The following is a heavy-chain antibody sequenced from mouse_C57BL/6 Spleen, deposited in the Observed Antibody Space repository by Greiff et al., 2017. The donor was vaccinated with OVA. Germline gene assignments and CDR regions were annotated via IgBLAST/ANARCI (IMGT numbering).Heavy chain of an antibody. V-gene: IGHV5-17*01. J-gene: IGHJ2*01. CDR3: AKGWSYGSSPYYFYY. Sequence: EVQGVESGGGLVKPGGSLKLSCAASGFTFSDYGMHWVRQAPEKGLEWVAYISSGSSTIYYADTVKGRFTISRDNAKNTLFLQMTSMRSEDTAMYYCAKGWSYGSSPYYFYYWGQGTTLTVSS. CDR1: GFTFSDYG. CDR2: ISSGSSTI. D-gene: IGHD1-1*01.